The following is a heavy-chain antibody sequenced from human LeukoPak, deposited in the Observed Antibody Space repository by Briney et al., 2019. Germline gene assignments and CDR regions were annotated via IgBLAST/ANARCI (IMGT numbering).Heavy chain of an antibody. D-gene: IGHD3-9*01. CDR1: GYTFTSYG. J-gene: IGHJ4*02. Sequence: ASVKVSCKASGYTFTSYGIRWVRQAPGQGLEWMGWISAYNGNTNYAQKLQGRVTMTTDTSTSTASMELRSLRSDDRAVYYCARDLPYFDWLVISPGEFDYWGQGTLVTVSS. CDR3: ARDLPYFDWLVISPGEFDY. CDR2: ISAYNGNT. V-gene: IGHV1-18*01.